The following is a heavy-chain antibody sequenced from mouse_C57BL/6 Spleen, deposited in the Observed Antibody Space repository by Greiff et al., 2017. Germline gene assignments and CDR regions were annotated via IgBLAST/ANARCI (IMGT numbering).Heavy chain of an antibody. D-gene: IGHD2-5*01. J-gene: IGHJ2*01. V-gene: IGHV1-61*01. CDR1: GYTFTSYW. CDR3: AIYYSNAGFDY. CDR2: IYPSDSET. Sequence: QVQLQQPGAELVRPGSSVKLSCKASGYTFTSYWIDWVKQRPGQGLEWIGNIYPSDSETHYNQKFKDKATLTVDKSSSTAYMQLSSLTSEDSAVYYCAIYYSNAGFDYWGQGTTLTVSS.